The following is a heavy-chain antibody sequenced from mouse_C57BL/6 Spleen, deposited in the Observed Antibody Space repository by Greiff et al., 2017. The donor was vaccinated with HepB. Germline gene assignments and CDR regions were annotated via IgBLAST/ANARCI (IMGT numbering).Heavy chain of an antibody. J-gene: IGHJ2*01. CDR1: GYTFTDYE. Sequence: VQLQQSGAELVRPGASVTLSCKASGYTFTDYEMHWVKQTPVHGLEWIGAIDPETGGTAYNQKFKGKAILTADKSSSTAYMELRSLTSEDSAVYYCTVTTVVAPYFDYWGQGTTLTVSS. CDR2: IDPETGGT. V-gene: IGHV1-15*01. CDR3: TVTTVVAPYFDY. D-gene: IGHD1-1*01.